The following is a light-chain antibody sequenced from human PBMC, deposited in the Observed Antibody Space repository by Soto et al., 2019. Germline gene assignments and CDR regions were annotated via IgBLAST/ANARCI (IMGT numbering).Light chain of an antibody. CDR2: DAS. J-gene: IGKJ1*01. V-gene: IGKV1-33*01. Sequence: DIQMTQSPSSLSASVGDRVTITCQSSQDISNYLNWYQQKPGKDPKLLSYDASNLETGFPSRFSGRGSGTPFTFTISRLQPEDIATYYSQHYDDLLWTFGQGTKVDI. CDR3: QHYDDLLWT. CDR1: QDISNY.